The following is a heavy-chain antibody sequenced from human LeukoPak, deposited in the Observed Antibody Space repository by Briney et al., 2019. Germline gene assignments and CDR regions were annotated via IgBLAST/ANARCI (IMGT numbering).Heavy chain of an antibody. V-gene: IGHV4-39*07. CDR3: ARGPRGAAGIRW. CDR2: IYYSGST. J-gene: IGHJ4*02. Sequence: PSETLSLTCTVSGGSISSSSYYWGWIRQPPGKGLEWIGSIYYSGSTYYNPSLKSRVTISVDTSKNQFSLKLSSVTAADTAVYYCARGPRGAAGIRWWGQGTLVTVSS. CDR1: GGSISSSSYY. D-gene: IGHD6-13*01.